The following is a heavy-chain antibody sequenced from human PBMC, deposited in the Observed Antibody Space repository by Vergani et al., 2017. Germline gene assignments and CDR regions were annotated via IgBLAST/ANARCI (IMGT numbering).Heavy chain of an antibody. Sequence: EVELVQSGPEMRKPGESLKISCKGSYYSFGNYWIGWVRQMPGKGLEWMGIIYPADSDTRYSPSFQGQVTISADKSISTAFLQWDSLKASDSALYYCARHTTYTDSWGQGTLVTVSS. CDR3: ARHTTYTDS. J-gene: IGHJ4*02. CDR1: YYSFGNYW. V-gene: IGHV5-51*01. D-gene: IGHD1-1*01. CDR2: IYPADSDT.